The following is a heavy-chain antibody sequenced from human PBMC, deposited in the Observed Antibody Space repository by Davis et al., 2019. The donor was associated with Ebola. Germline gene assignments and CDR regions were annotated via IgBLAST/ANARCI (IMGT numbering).Heavy chain of an antibody. D-gene: IGHD4-23*01. CDR2: ISSDSDYI. Sequence: PGGFLRLSCAASGFTFSTYSMSWVRQAPGKGLEWVSSISSDSDYIYYADSAKGRFTISRDNAKNSLYLQMNSLRAEDTAVYYCAKGTVAGYWGQGTLVTVSS. J-gene: IGHJ4*02. CDR3: AKGTVAGY. V-gene: IGHV3-21*01. CDR1: GFTFSTYS.